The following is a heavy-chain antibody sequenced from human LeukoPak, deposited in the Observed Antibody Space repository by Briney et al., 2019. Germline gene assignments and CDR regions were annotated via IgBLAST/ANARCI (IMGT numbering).Heavy chain of an antibody. V-gene: IGHV3-30*04. J-gene: IGHJ6*02. Sequence: GRSLRLSCAASGFTFSSYAMHWVRQAPGKGLEWVAVISYDGSNKYYADSVKGRFTISRDNSKNTLYLQTNSLRAEDTAVYYCARDSYYYYGMDVWGQGTTVTVSS. CDR1: GFTFSSYA. CDR2: ISYDGSNK. CDR3: ARDSYYYYGMDV.